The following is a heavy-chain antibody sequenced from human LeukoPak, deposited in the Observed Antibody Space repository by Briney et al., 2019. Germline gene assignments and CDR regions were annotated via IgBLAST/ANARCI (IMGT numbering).Heavy chain of an antibody. CDR1: GASMNTNY. V-gene: IGHV4-4*08. Sequence: SETLSLSCAVSGASMNTNYWCWLRPPPGKGLVGIGNIMDTVTTKDDPSLKSRFTISADTSKNHFSLRLTSETAADTAVYYCATIKRGNIFGYSDFWGQGIPVTVSS. CDR3: ATIKRGNIFGYSDF. J-gene: IGHJ4*02. D-gene: IGHD5-18*01. CDR2: IMDTVTT.